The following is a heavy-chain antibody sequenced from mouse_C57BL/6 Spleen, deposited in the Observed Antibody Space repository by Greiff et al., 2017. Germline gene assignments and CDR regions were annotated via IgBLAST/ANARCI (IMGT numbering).Heavy chain of an antibody. CDR3: ARVETAQATSYYFNC. CDR1: GYTFTSYW. V-gene: IGHV1-69*01. CDR2: IDPSDSYT. J-gene: IGHJ2*01. D-gene: IGHD3-2*02. Sequence: QVQLQQPGAELVMPGASVKLSCKASGYTFTSYWMHWVKQRPGQGLEWIGEIDPSDSYTNYNQKFKGKSTLTVDKSSSTAYMQLSSLTSEDSACYYCARVETAQATSYYFNCWGQGTTLTVSS.